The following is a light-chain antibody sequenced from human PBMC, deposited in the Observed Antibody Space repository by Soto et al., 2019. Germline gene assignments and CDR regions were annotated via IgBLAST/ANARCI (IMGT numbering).Light chain of an antibody. CDR2: KVS. CDR3: QKYNGYSCA. V-gene: IGKV1-5*03. J-gene: IGKJ1*01. Sequence: DIQMTQSPSTLSASVGDRVTITCRASQSLNDWLAWFQQKPGKAPNLLIYKVSNIESGVPSRFSGSGSGTEFTLTIRSLEPDAFATYYRQKYNGYSCAFGPGTKVEIK. CDR1: QSLNDW.